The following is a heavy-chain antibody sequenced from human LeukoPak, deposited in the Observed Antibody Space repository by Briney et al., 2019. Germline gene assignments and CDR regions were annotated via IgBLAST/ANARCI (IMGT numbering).Heavy chain of an antibody. CDR2: IYTSGST. J-gene: IGHJ4*02. Sequence: SETLSLTCTVSGGSISSSSYYWSWIRQPAGKGLEWIGRIYTSGSTNYNPSLKSRVTISVDTSKNQFSLKLSSVTAADTAVYYCARDVGTETSYYYASSGYYYEVWGQGTLVTVSS. D-gene: IGHD3-22*01. CDR3: ARDVGTETSYYYASSGYYYEV. V-gene: IGHV4-61*02. CDR1: GGSISSSSYY.